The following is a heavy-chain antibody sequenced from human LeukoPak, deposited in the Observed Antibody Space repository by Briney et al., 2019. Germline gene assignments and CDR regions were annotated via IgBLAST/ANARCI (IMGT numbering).Heavy chain of an antibody. D-gene: IGHD2/OR15-2a*01. CDR1: GYTLTELS. Sequence: GASVKVSCKVSGYTLTELSMHWVRQAPGKGLEWMGGFDPEDGETIYAQKFQGRVTMTEDTSTDTTYMDLNSLRAEDTAVYYCATRKCSISACRASSYHCMDFWGKGTTVTVSS. V-gene: IGHV1-24*01. CDR2: FDPEDGET. CDR3: ATRKCSISACRASSYHCMDF. J-gene: IGHJ6*03.